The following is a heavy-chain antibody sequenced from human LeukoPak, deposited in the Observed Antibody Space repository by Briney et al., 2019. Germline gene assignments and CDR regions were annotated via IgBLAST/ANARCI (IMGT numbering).Heavy chain of an antibody. Sequence: GGSLRLSCAASGLTFDDYAMHWVRQAPGKGLEWVSLISGDGGSTYYADSVKGRFTISRDNSKNSLYLQMNSLRTEDTALYYCAKDRGRRWLQFFDAFDIWGQGTMVTVSS. CDR1: GLTFDDYA. D-gene: IGHD5-24*01. J-gene: IGHJ3*02. CDR2: ISGDGGST. CDR3: AKDRGRRWLQFFDAFDI. V-gene: IGHV3-43*02.